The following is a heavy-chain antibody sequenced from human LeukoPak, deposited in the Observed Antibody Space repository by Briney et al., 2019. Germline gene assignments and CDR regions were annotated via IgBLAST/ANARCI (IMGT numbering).Heavy chain of an antibody. CDR2: ISSSGSTI. CDR3: ARDCGGGSCYGPYDAFDI. Sequence: GGSLSLSCAASGFTFSSYEMSWVRQAPGKGLEWVSYISSSGSTIYNADSVKGRFTISRTHAKNSMYLQMNSLRAEDTAVYYCARDCGGGSCYGPYDAFDIWGQGTMVTVSS. D-gene: IGHD2-15*01. CDR1: GFTFSSYE. J-gene: IGHJ3*02. V-gene: IGHV3-48*03.